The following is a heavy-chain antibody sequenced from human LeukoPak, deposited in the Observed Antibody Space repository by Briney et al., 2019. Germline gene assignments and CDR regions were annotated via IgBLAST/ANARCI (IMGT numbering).Heavy chain of an antibody. CDR1: GYTFTGYY. V-gene: IGHV1-2*02. Sequence: ASVKVSCKASGYTFTGYYMHWVRQAPGQGLEWMGWINPNSGGTNYAQEFQGRVTMTRDTSISTAYMELSRPRSDDTAVYYCARVEYYDFWSGYEDYYYGMDVWGQGTTVTVSS. J-gene: IGHJ6*02. D-gene: IGHD3-3*01. CDR2: INPNSGGT. CDR3: ARVEYYDFWSGYEDYYYGMDV.